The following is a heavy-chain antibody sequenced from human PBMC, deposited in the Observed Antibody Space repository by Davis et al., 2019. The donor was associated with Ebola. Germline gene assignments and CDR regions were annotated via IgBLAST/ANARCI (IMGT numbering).Heavy chain of an antibody. D-gene: IGHD3-3*02. CDR2: IVPLLGLT. CDR3: ARVNSHFWNGAFDY. Sequence: SVKVSCKASGGTFSAYAVTWVRQAPGQGLEWMGGIVPLLGLTNYAQNFQGRVTISADESTRTAYMELSSLRSEDTAVYYCARVNSHFWNGAFDYWGQGTLVTVSS. CDR1: GGTFSAYA. J-gene: IGHJ4*02. V-gene: IGHV1-69*10.